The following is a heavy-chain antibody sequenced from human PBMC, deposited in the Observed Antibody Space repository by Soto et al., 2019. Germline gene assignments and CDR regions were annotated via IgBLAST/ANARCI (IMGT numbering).Heavy chain of an antibody. CDR2: IIPILGIA. V-gene: IGHV1-69*02. D-gene: IGHD2-2*01. CDR1: GGTFSSYT. CDR3: ASGVVVPAATDFGTAFTEGNY. Sequence: QVQLVQSGAEVKKPGSSVKVSCKASGGTFSSYTISWVRQAPGQGLEWMGRIIPILGIANYAQKFQGRVTITADKSTSTAYMELSSLRSEDTAVYYCASGVVVPAATDFGTAFTEGNYWGQGTLVTVSS. J-gene: IGHJ4*02.